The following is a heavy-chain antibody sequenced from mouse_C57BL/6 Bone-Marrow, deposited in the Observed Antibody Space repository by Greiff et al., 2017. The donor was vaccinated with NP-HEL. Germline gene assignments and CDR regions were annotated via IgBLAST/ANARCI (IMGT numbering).Heavy chain of an antibody. Sequence: QVQLQQPGAELVRPGSSVKLSCKASGYTFTSYWMDWVKQRPGQGLEWIGNIYPSDSETRYNQKFKDKATLTVDKSSSTAYMQLSSLTSEDSAVYYCARYGGYYVSFDYWGQGTTLTVSS. CDR2: IYPSDSET. D-gene: IGHD2-3*01. CDR3: ARYGGYYVSFDY. V-gene: IGHV1-61*01. CDR1: GYTFTSYW. J-gene: IGHJ2*01.